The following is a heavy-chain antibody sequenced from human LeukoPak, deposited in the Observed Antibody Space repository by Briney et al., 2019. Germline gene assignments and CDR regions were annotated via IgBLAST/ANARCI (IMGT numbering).Heavy chain of an antibody. CDR3: AREESGYDSDY. CDR1: GFSFSNYG. Sequence: TGGSLRLSCATSGFSFSNYGMNWVRQAPGKGLEWVSGITGNGATTYYADSVKGRFTISRDNSRNTVYLQMNSLRAEDTAVYYCAREESGYDSDYWGQGTLVTVSS. V-gene: IGHV3-23*01. D-gene: IGHD5-12*01. CDR2: ITGNGATT. J-gene: IGHJ4*02.